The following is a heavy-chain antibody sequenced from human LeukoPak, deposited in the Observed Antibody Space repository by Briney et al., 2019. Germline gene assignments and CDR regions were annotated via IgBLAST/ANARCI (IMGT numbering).Heavy chain of an antibody. CDR2: IWYDGSNK. V-gene: IGHV3-33*01. CDR1: GFTFSSYG. CDR3: ARDEGPNWNYPIAPDY. D-gene: IGHD1-7*01. Sequence: PGGSLRLSCAASGFTFSSYGMHWVRQAPGKGLEWVAVIWYDGSNKYYADPVKGRFTISRENSKNTVYLQMNSLRAEDTAVYYCARDEGPNWNYPIAPDYWGQGTLVTVSS. J-gene: IGHJ4*02.